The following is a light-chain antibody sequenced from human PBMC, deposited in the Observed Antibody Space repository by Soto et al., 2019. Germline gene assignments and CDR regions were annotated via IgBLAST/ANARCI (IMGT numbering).Light chain of an antibody. V-gene: IGLV2-23*01. Sequence: QSALTQPASVSGAPGQSITVSCAGTSSDVGGYNLVSWYQQHPGKAPKLIIYDRTDRPSGISDRFSGSKSGTTASLTISGLQAEDEADYYCSSYTRSSIYVFGSGTKVTVL. J-gene: IGLJ1*01. CDR1: SSDVGGYNL. CDR2: DRT. CDR3: SSYTRSSIYV.